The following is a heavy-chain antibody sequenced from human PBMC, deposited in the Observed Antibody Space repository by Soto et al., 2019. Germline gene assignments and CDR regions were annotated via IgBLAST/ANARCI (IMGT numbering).Heavy chain of an antibody. CDR3: ARVTTVNNHYGMDV. Sequence: EVPLVESGGGLVQPGGSLRLSCAASGFTFSDHYMDWVRQAPGQGLEWVGRTRNKANRYTTEYAASVKGRFTISRDDSKNSLYLQMKSLKPEDTAVYYCARVTTVNNHYGMDVWGQGTAVTVSS. V-gene: IGHV3-72*01. D-gene: IGHD4-17*01. CDR1: GFTFSDHY. CDR2: TRNKANRYTT. J-gene: IGHJ6*02.